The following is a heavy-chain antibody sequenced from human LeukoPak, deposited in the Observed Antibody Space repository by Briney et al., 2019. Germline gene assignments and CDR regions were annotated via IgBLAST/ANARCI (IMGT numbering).Heavy chain of an antibody. V-gene: IGHV3-9*01. J-gene: IGHJ3*02. D-gene: IGHD3-22*01. Sequence: GGSLRLSCAASGFTFDDYAMHWVRQAPGRGLEWVSGISWNSGSIGYADSVKGRFTISRDNAKNSLYLQMNSLRAEDTALYYCAKDSYYDSSGYYSITSAFDIWGQGTMVTVSS. CDR3: AKDSYYDSSGYYSITSAFDI. CDR1: GFTFDDYA. CDR2: ISWNSGSI.